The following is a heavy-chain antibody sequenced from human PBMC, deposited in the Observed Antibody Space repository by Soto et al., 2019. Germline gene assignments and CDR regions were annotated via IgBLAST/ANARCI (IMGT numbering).Heavy chain of an antibody. D-gene: IGHD2-2*01. CDR2: INHSGST. V-gene: IGHV4-34*01. CDR1: GGSCSGYY. Sequence: SSETLSLTCAVYGGSCSGYYWSWIRQPPGKGLEWIGEINHSGSTNYNPSLKSRVTISVDTSKNQFSLKLSSVTAADTAVYYCARALRIVVVPAATCHSSYGTHFCCQTPTLTLS. J-gene: IGHJ6*02. CDR3: ARALRIVVVPAATCHSSYGTHF.